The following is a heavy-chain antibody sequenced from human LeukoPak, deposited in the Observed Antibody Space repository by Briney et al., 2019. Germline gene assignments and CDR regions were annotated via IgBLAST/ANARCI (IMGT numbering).Heavy chain of an antibody. Sequence: ASVKVSCKASGYTFTSYYMHWVRQAPGQGLEWMGWINPNSGGTNYAQKFQGRVTMTRDTSISTAYMELSRLRSDDTAVYYCARESTNLGYCSSTSCYERWGYWGQGTLVTVSS. V-gene: IGHV1-2*02. CDR1: GYTFTSYY. CDR3: ARESTNLGYCSSTSCYERWGY. J-gene: IGHJ4*02. CDR2: INPNSGGT. D-gene: IGHD2-2*01.